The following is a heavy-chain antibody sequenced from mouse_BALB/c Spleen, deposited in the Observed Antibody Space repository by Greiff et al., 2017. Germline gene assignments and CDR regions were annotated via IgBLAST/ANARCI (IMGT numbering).Heavy chain of an antibody. Sequence: EVQLVESGPSLVKPSQTLSLTCSVTGDSITSGYWNWIRKFPGNKLEYMGYISYSGSTYYNPSLKSRISITRDTSKNQYYLQLNSVTTEDTAKYYCARRGRYDGDYYAMDYWGQGTSVTVSS. CDR2: ISYSGST. CDR1: GDSITSGY. CDR3: ARRGRYDGDYYAMDY. V-gene: IGHV3-8*02. J-gene: IGHJ4*01. D-gene: IGHD2-14*01.